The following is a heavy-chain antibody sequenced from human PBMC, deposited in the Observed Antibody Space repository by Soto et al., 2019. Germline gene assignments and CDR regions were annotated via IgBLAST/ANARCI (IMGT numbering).Heavy chain of an antibody. J-gene: IGHJ4*02. CDR2: ISYSGST. V-gene: IGHV4-31*02. CDR1: GGSFSSGGYY. Sequence: ALSVIGTVSGGSFSSGGYYWSWSLQHPGKGLEWIGYISYSGSTSSNPSLKSRVTVSLDTSKNQFSLNLSFVTAADTAVYYCARAFGGPPYTYFAYWCQGTLVTVSS. D-gene: IGHD3-16*01. CDR3: ARAFGGPPYTYFAY.